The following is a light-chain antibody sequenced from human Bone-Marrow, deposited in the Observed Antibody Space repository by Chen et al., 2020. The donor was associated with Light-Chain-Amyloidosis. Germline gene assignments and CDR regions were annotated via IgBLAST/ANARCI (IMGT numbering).Light chain of an antibody. Sequence: SYVLTQPSSVSVAPGQTATIACGGNNIGATSVHWYQQTPGQASLLVVCDDSDRPSGIPERLSSSNSGNTATQTGSRDEAGDDAVYYYQVGGRSSDRPVFGGGAKLTVL. J-gene: IGLJ3*02. CDR3: QVGGRSSDRPV. V-gene: IGLV3-21*02. CDR2: DDS. CDR1: NIGATS.